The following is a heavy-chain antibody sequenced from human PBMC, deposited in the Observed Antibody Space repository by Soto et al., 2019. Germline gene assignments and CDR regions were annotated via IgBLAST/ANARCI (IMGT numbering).Heavy chain of an antibody. CDR2: IYHSGST. J-gene: IGHJ3*01. Sequence: SETLSLTSAVSGGSISSNNWWRWVRQPPGKGLEWIGEIYHSGSTNYNPSLKSRVTISVDKSKNEFSLKLGSVTAADTAMYYCARAGDYPLTGAFDVWGQGTMVTVSS. CDR3: ARAGDYPLTGAFDV. D-gene: IGHD4-17*01. CDR1: GGSISSNNW. V-gene: IGHV4-4*02.